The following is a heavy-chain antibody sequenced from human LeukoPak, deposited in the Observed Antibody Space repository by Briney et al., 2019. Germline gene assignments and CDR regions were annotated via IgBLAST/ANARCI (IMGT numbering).Heavy chain of an antibody. CDR3: AREGGFYRPLDY. J-gene: IGHJ4*02. Sequence: SETLSLTCALSTVSGSSGNWWSWVRQPPGKGLEWIGEVHKTGKTNYNPSLKTRVTISIDASKNQLSLELTSVTAADAAVYYCAREGGFYRPLDYSGQGTLVTVSS. CDR2: VHKTGKT. CDR1: TVSGSSGNW. D-gene: IGHD3-3*01. V-gene: IGHV4-4*02.